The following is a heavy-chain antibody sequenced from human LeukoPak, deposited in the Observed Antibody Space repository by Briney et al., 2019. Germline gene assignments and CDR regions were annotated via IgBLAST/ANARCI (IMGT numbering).Heavy chain of an antibody. V-gene: IGHV3-23*01. CDR2: ISGSGDNT. CDR1: GFTFSSYT. Sequence: PGRSLRLSCAASGFTFSSYTIHWVRQPPGKGLEWVSVISGSGDNTYYADSVKGRFTISRDNSKNMLYLQMNSLRAEDTAVYYCAKWKYSNSGIDDYWGQGTLVTVSS. J-gene: IGHJ4*02. D-gene: IGHD6-6*01. CDR3: AKWKYSNSGIDDY.